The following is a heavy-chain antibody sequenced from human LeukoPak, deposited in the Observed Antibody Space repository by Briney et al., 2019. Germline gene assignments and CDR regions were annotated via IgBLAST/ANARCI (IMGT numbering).Heavy chain of an antibody. J-gene: IGHJ4*02. CDR1: GFPFTSYY. D-gene: IGHD3-3*02. CDR3: VRGDTARAFYHFAY. V-gene: IGHV1-18*04. Sequence: WASVKVSCKASGFPFTSYYINWVRQAPGQGLEWMGWISAYDSHTNYAQSLQGRVTFTTDTSTTPAYMELRSLRSDDTAVYYCVRGDTARAFYHFAYWGQGTLVTVSS. CDR2: ISAYDSHT.